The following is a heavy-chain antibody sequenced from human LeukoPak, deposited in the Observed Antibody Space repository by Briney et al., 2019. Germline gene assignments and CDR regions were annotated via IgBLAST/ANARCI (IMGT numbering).Heavy chain of an antibody. D-gene: IGHD5-24*01. Sequence: KSSETLSLTCAVYGGSFTGYYWSWIRQPPGKGLEWIGEINHSGSTNYNPSLKSRVTISVDTSKNQFSLKLSSVTAADTAVYCCARGLDGYNRPPGRHWGQGTLVTVSS. J-gene: IGHJ4*02. V-gene: IGHV4-34*01. CDR2: INHSGST. CDR3: ARGLDGYNRPPGRH. CDR1: GGSFTGYY.